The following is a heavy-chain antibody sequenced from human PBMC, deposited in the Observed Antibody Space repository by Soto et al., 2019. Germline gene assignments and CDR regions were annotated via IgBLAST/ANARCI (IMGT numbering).Heavy chain of an antibody. CDR2: ISYDGSNK. Sequence: QVQLVESGGGVVQPGRSLRLSCAASGFTFSSYGMHWVRQAPGKGLEWVAVISYDGSNKYYADSVKGRFTISRDNSKNTLYLQMNSLRAEDTAVYNCAKDRLGYDSSGYYGGNYFDYWGQGTLVTVSS. J-gene: IGHJ4*02. V-gene: IGHV3-30*18. CDR3: AKDRLGYDSSGYYGGNYFDY. CDR1: GFTFSSYG. D-gene: IGHD3-22*01.